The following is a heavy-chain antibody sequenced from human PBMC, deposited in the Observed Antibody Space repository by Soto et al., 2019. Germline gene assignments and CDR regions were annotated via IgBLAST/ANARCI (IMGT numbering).Heavy chain of an antibody. CDR1: GYTFTSYG. D-gene: IGHD3-22*01. Sequence: ASVKVSCKASGYTFTSYGISWVRQAPGQGLEWMGWISAYNGNTNYAQKLQGRVTMTTDTSTSTAYMQQRSLKSYDTAVYYCARVPLGYSYDSSGYPYGMNVWGQGTTVTVSS. J-gene: IGHJ6*02. CDR3: ARVPLGYSYDSSGYPYGMNV. CDR2: ISAYNGNT. V-gene: IGHV1-18*04.